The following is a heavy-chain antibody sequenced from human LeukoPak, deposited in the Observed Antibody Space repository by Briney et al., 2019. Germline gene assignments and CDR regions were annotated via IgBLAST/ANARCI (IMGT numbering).Heavy chain of an antibody. D-gene: IGHD1-26*01. J-gene: IGHJ4*02. Sequence: AGGSLRLSCAASGFTFDDYAMHWVRQAPGKGLEWVSLISWDGGSTYYADSVKGRFTISRDNSKNSLYLQINSLRAEDTALYYCAKDINIVGAYSFDYWGQGTLVTVSS. CDR1: GFTFDDYA. CDR2: ISWDGGST. CDR3: AKDINIVGAYSFDY. V-gene: IGHV3-43D*03.